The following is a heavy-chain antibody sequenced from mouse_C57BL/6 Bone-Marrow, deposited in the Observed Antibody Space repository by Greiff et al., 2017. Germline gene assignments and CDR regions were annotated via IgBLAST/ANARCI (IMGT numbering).Heavy chain of an antibody. J-gene: IGHJ4*01. Sequence: EVQLQQSGPELVKPGDSVKISCKASGYSFTGYFMNWVMQSHGKSLEWIGRINPYNGDTFYNQKFKGKDTLTVDKSSSTAHMELRSLTSEDSAVYYCARMSTGDAMDYWGQGTSVTVSS. V-gene: IGHV1-20*01. CDR2: INPYNGDT. CDR1: GYSFTGYF. CDR3: ARMSTGDAMDY. D-gene: IGHD1-1*01.